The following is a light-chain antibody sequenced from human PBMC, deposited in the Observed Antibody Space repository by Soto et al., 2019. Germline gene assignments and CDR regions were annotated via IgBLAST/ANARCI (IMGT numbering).Light chain of an antibody. J-gene: IGKJ1*01. Sequence: ENVLTQSPATLSLSPGERATLSCRASQSIGSYLAWYQQKPGQAPRLLIYDASNRAPGIPARFSGSGSETDFTLTISRLQPEDFATYYCQHSYNRPRTFGQGTKLDI. CDR1: QSIGSY. CDR2: DAS. V-gene: IGKV3-11*01. CDR3: QHSYNRPRT.